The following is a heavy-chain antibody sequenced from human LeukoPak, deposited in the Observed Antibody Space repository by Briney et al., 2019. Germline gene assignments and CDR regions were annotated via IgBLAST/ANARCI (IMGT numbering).Heavy chain of an antibody. D-gene: IGHD3-10*01. J-gene: IGHJ5*02. V-gene: IGHV3-23*01. Sequence: PGGSLRLSCAASGFTFSSYAMSWVRQAPGKGLEWVSSISGSGGSRYYADSLKGRFTISRDNSKNTLYLQMNSLRSDDTAVYYCARDETDYYGSGNNWFDPWGQGTLVTVSS. CDR3: ARDETDYYGSGNNWFDP. CDR1: GFTFSSYA. CDR2: ISGSGGSR.